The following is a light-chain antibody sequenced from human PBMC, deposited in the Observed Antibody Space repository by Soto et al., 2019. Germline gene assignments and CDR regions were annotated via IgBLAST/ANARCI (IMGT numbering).Light chain of an antibody. Sequence: EIVFTQSPGTLSLCPGERGTRSGRASQSITNNYLAWYQQKPGRAHRLLIYGASSRATGIPDRLSGSGSGTDFTLTTSRMEPEDSAMYYCQQYGYLVTFGGGTKVDIK. V-gene: IGKV3-20*01. CDR2: GAS. CDR3: QQYGYLVT. CDR1: QSITNNY. J-gene: IGKJ4*01.